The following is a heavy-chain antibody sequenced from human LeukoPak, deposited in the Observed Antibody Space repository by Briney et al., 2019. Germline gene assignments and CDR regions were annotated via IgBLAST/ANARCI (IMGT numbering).Heavy chain of an antibody. J-gene: IGHJ6*02. CDR2: IYSGGST. D-gene: IGHD2-15*01. V-gene: IGHV3-66*01. CDR1: GFTVSSNY. CDR3: AKAGPWDCSGGSCSDYYYGMDV. Sequence: GGSLRLSCAASGFTVSSNYMSWVRQAPGKGLEWVSVIYSGGSTYYADSVKGRFTISRDNSKNTLYLQMNSLRAEDTAVYYCAKAGPWDCSGGSCSDYYYGMDVWGQGTTVTVSS.